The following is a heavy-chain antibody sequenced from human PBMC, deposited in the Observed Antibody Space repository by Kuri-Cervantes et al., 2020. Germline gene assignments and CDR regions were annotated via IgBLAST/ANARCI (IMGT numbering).Heavy chain of an antibody. J-gene: IGHJ5*02. CDR3: ATVWWQQLGWNWFDP. D-gene: IGHD6-13*01. V-gene: IGHV1-18*01. Sequence: ASVKVSCKASGYTFTSYGISWVRQAPGQGLEWMGWISAYNGNTNYAQKLQGRVTMTTDTSTSTAYMELSSLRSEDTAVYYCATVWWQQLGWNWFDPWGQGTLVTVSS. CDR2: ISAYNGNT. CDR1: GYTFTSYG.